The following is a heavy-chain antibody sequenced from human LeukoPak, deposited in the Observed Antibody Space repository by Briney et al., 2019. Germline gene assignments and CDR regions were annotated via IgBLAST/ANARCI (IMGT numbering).Heavy chain of an antibody. CDR2: ISYDGSNK. CDR3: ATSYSSSSAAFDI. V-gene: IGHV3-30-3*01. J-gene: IGHJ3*02. Sequence: ISYDGSNKYYADSVKGRFTISRDNSKNTLYLQMNSLRAEDTAVYYCATSYSSSSAAFDIWGQGTMVTVSS. D-gene: IGHD6-13*01.